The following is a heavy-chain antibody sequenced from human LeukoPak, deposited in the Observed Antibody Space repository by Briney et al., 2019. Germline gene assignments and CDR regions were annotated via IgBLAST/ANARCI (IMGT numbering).Heavy chain of an antibody. CDR1: GFTFSSYA. Sequence: GALRLSCGASGFTFSSYAMSWVRQAPGKGLEWVSAISGSGGSTYYADSVKGRFTISRDNSKNTLYLQMNSLRAEDTAVYYCALRRGGSERYFDHWGQGTLVTVSS. D-gene: IGHD3-16*01. CDR2: ISGSGGST. J-gene: IGHJ5*02. CDR3: ALRRGGSERYFDH. V-gene: IGHV3-23*01.